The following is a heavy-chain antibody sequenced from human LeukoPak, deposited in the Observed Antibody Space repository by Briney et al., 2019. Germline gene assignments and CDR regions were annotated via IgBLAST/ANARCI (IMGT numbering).Heavy chain of an antibody. V-gene: IGHV4-59*01. Sequence: SETLSLTCTVSGGSISTYYWSWIRQPPGKGLEWIGYIHYSGATSYNPSLNSRVTVSVDTSKNQLSPKLNSVTAADTAVYYCAREYSAFEIWGPGTMVTVSS. D-gene: IGHD1-1*01. CDR3: AREYSAFEI. J-gene: IGHJ3*02. CDR1: GGSISTYY. CDR2: IHYSGAT.